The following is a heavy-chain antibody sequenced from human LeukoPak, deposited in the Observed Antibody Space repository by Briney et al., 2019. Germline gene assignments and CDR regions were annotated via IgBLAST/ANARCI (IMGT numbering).Heavy chain of an antibody. Sequence: GGSLRLSCVASGFTFSNYAMTWVRQAPGKGLEWVSTISGSGGTTSYADSVKGRFTISRDSSKSTLYLQMNSLRAEDTAVYFCAKGGPQFFDYWGQGSLVTVSS. J-gene: IGHJ4*02. V-gene: IGHV3-23*01. CDR2: ISGSGGTT. CDR3: AKGGPQFFDY. CDR1: GFTFSNYA. D-gene: IGHD5-24*01.